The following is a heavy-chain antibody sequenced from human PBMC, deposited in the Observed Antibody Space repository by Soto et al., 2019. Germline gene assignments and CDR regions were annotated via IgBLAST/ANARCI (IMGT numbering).Heavy chain of an antibody. CDR1: GGTFSSYA. CDR3: AIGVVGIAADGFHSGTYYFDY. V-gene: IGHV1-69*01. CDR2: IIPIFGTA. J-gene: IGHJ4*02. D-gene: IGHD6-13*01. Sequence: QVQLVQSGAEVKKPGSSVKVSCKASGGTFSSYAISWVRQAPGQGLEWMGGIIPIFGTANYAQKFQGRVTITADESTSTAYMELSSLRSEDTAVYYCAIGVVGIAADGFHSGTYYFDYWGQGTLVTVSS.